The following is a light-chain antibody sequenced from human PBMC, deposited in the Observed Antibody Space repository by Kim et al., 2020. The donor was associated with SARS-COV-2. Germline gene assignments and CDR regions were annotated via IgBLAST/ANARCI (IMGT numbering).Light chain of an antibody. CDR2: DAS. J-gene: IGKJ4*01. V-gene: IGKV3-11*01. CDR1: QSVSRY. CDR3: QQRSNWPPVT. Sequence: EIVLTQSPATLSLFPGERATLSCRASQSVSRYLAWYQQKPGQAPRLLIYDASNRATGIPARFSGSGSGTDFTLTISSLEPEDFAVYYCQQRSNWPPVTFGGGTKVEIK.